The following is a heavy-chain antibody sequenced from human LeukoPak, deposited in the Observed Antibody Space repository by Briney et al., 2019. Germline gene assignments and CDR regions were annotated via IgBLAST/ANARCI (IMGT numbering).Heavy chain of an antibody. J-gene: IGHJ4*02. V-gene: IGHV1-69*13. CDR3: ARDLGYDFWTGSFGY. Sequence: SVKVSCKASGGTFSSYAISWVRQAPGQGLEWMGGIIPIFGTANYAQKFQGRVTITADESTSTAYMELSSLRSEDTAVYYCARDLGYDFWTGSFGYWGQGTLVTVSS. CDR1: GGTFSSYA. D-gene: IGHD3-3*01. CDR2: IIPIFGTA.